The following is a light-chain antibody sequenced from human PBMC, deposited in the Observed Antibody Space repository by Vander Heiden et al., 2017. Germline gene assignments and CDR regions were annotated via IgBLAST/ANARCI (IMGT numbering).Light chain of an antibody. CDR2: DAS. CDR3: QQRSNWPSWT. Sequence: IVLTPSPAPLSLSPGERATLSCRASQSVSSYLAWYQQKPGQAPRLLIYDASNRATGIPARFSGSGSGTDFTLTISSLEPEDFAVYYCQQRSNWPSWTFGQGTKVEIK. V-gene: IGKV3-11*01. J-gene: IGKJ1*01. CDR1: QSVSSY.